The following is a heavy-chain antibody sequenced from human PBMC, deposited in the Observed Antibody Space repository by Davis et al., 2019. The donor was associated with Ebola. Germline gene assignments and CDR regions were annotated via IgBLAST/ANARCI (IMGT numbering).Heavy chain of an antibody. D-gene: IGHD6-19*01. CDR2: INAGNGNT. J-gene: IGHJ4*02. V-gene: IGHV1-3*01. CDR1: AGTFSSYA. CDR3: AREETFASGWPLDY. Sequence: ASVKVSCKASAGTFSSYAMHWVRQAPGQRLEWMGWINAGNGNTKYSQKFQGRVTITRDTSASTAYMALSSLRSEDTAVYYCAREETFASGWPLDYWAQGTLVTVSS.